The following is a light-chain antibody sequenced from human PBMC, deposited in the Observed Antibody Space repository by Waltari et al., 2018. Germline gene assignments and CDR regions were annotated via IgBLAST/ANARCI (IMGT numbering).Light chain of an antibody. CDR3: QQYGSSPLT. CDR2: GAS. Sequence: EIVLTQSPGTLSLSPGARATLSCRARQSVSSSYFPRYPQNPGQAPRLLIYGASSRATGIPDRFSGSGSGTDFTLTISRLEPEDFAVYYCQQYGSSPLTFGGGTKVEIK. V-gene: IGKV3-20*01. CDR1: QSVSSSY. J-gene: IGKJ4*01.